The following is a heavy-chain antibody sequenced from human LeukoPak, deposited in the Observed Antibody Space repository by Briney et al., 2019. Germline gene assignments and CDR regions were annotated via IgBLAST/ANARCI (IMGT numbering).Heavy chain of an antibody. D-gene: IGHD1-26*01. J-gene: IGHJ4*02. V-gene: IGHV4-30-4*01. Sequence: SETLPLTCTVSGGSISAGDYYWSWIRQPPGKGLEWIGYIYYSGSTYYNPSLTSRVTISVDRSKNQFSLNLSSVTAADTAVYYCARALSSFSGSRGFDYWGQGTLVTVSS. CDR3: ARALSSFSGSRGFDY. CDR2: IYYSGST. CDR1: GGSISAGDYY.